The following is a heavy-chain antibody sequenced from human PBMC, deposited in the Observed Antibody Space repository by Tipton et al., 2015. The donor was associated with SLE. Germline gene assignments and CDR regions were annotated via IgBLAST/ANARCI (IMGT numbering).Heavy chain of an antibody. CDR2: IDYNGRT. V-gene: IGHV4-59*01. CDR1: GVSINTYY. Sequence: TLSLTCTVSGVSINTYYWNWIRQSPGKGLGWIGYIDYNGRTKYRPSLRSRVTISVDTSKNQFSLKFHSVTSADTAVYYCARPMITMSPLAAFDIWGQGTLVTVSS. J-gene: IGHJ3*02. CDR3: ARPMITMSPLAAFDI. D-gene: IGHD3-10*02.